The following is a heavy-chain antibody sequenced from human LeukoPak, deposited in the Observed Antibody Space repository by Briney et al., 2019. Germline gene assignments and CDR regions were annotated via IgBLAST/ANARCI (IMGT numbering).Heavy chain of an antibody. CDR1: AFTFSGSA. Sequence: GGSLRLSCAASAFTFSGSAMHWVRQASGKGLEWVGRIRSKANSYATAYAASVKGRFTISRDDSKNTAYLQMNSLKTEDTAVYYCTRHIRDIVVVPAAPSVNYYYYMDVWGKGTTVTVSS. CDR2: IRSKANSYAT. D-gene: IGHD2-2*01. V-gene: IGHV3-73*01. CDR3: TRHIRDIVVVPAAPSVNYYYYMDV. J-gene: IGHJ6*03.